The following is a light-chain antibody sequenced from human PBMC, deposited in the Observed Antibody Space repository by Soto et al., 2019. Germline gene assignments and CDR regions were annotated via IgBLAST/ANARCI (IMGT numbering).Light chain of an antibody. Sequence: EIVLMQSPGTLSLSPGEVATLSCRASQSVNSNYLAWYQQKPGQAPTLLIFDPSRRAPGVPDRSSGNGSVTDITLTISRLEPDDFAVYYCQQYGSSHFTFGPGTKVNIK. J-gene: IGKJ3*01. CDR3: QQYGSSHFT. CDR2: DPS. CDR1: QSVNSNY. V-gene: IGKV3-20*01.